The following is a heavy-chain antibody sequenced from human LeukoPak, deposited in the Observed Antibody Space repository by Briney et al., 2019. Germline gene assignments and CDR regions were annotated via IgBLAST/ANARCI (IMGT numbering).Heavy chain of an antibody. D-gene: IGHD3-10*01. CDR1: XGSLNSYY. CDR2: IYYSGST. J-gene: IGHJ4*02. CDR3: ARXGWFGELAFDY. Sequence: CTVSXGSLNSYYWSWIRQPPGKGLEWIGYIYYSGSTNYNPSLKSRGTISVDTSRNQCSRRLSDGPAGGTGGCYFARXGWFGELAFDYWGQGTLVTVSS. V-gene: IGHV4-59*01.